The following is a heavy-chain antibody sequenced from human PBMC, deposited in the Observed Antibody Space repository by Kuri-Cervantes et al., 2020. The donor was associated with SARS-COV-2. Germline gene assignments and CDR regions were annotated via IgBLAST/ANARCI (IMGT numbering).Heavy chain of an antibody. CDR1: GGSFNDYY. CDR3: ARGNYDFSSGYYPFDY. Sequence: SQTLSLTCAVYGGSFNDYYWSWIRQPPGKGLEWIGEINHSGTTTSNPSLKSRVTISLDTSRDQILLRLSSVTAADTAVYYCARGNYDFSSGYYPFDYWGQGTPVTVSS. J-gene: IGHJ4*02. CDR2: INHSGTT. D-gene: IGHD3-3*01. V-gene: IGHV4-34*01.